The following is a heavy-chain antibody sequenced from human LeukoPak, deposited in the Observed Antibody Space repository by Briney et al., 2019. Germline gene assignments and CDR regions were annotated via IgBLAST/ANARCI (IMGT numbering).Heavy chain of an antibody. CDR3: ARSRDSSGYYYLI. CDR1: GYTFTNYW. CDR2: IYPDDSDT. V-gene: IGHV5-51*01. Sequence: GESLKISCEASGYTFTNYWIGWVRQMPGKGLEWMGIIYPDDSDTKYSPSLQGQVTISADKSISTAYLQWSSLKAADTAMYYCARSRDSSGYYYLIWGQGTLVTVSS. D-gene: IGHD3-22*01. J-gene: IGHJ4*02.